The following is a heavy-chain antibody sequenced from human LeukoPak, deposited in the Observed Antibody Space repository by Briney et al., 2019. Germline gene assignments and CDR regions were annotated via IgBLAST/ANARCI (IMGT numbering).Heavy chain of an antibody. J-gene: IGHJ4*01. Sequence: SETLSLTCGISGDSINNHDWWSWVRQPPGKGLEWIAEIHDGGTPNYNPSLKSRVTISVDKFKTQFSLNLNSVTTADTAVYYCVANGYYCLDQWGHGTLVTVSP. D-gene: IGHD5-18*01. CDR3: VANGYYCLDQ. V-gene: IGHV4/OR15-8*01. CDR1: GDSINNHDW. CDR2: IHDGGTP.